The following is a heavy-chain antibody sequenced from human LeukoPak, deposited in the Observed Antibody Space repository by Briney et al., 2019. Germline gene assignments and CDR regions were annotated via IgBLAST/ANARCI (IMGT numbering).Heavy chain of an antibody. V-gene: IGHV4-39*02. Sequence: PSETLSLTCTVSGGSISSSSYYWGWIRQPPGKGLEWIGSIYYSGSTYYNPSLKSRVTISVDTSKNQFSLKLSSVTAADTAVYYCARDGDFWSGYYEDWGQGTLVTVSS. CDR1: GGSISSSSYY. CDR2: IYYSGST. CDR3: ARDGDFWSGYYED. J-gene: IGHJ4*02. D-gene: IGHD3-3*01.